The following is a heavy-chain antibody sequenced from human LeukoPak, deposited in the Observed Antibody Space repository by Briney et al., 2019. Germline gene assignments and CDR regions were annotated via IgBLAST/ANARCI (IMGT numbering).Heavy chain of an antibody. Sequence: PSETLSLTCTVSGGSISSRSACRGWIRQPPGKGLEWIGTICYSGSTYYTPSLKSRVTISVDTSKIQFSLKLSSVTAADTAVYYCARVGPGVWFDYWGQGTLVTVSS. V-gene: IGHV4-39*01. CDR1: GGSISSRSAC. J-gene: IGHJ4*02. CDR3: ARVGPGVWFDY. D-gene: IGHD3-16*01. CDR2: ICYSGST.